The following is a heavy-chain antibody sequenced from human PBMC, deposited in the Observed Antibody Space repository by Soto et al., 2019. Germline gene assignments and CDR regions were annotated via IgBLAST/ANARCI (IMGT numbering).Heavy chain of an antibody. CDR1: GYTFSIYG. D-gene: IGHD3-10*01. Sequence: ASLKVSCKASGYTFSIYGIDWVRQAPGQGLEWMGWTRPNNGKTTYAQNLQGRVAMTTDTSTSTAYMELRSLRPDDTAVYYCVRDLDVSGIYYTDYCGDVTLVTVS. CDR2: TRPNNGKT. J-gene: IGHJ4*01. V-gene: IGHV1-18*01. CDR3: VRDLDVSGIYYTDY.